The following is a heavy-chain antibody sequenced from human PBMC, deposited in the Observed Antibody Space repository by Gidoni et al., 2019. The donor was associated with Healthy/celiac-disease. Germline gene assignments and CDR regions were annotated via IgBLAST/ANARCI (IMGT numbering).Heavy chain of an antibody. V-gene: IGHV4-34*01. Sequence: QVQLQQWGAGLLKPSETLSLTCAVYGGSFSGYYWCWIRQPPGKELEWTGEINHSGSTNYNPSLKSRVTISVDTSKNQFSLKLSSVTAADTAVYYCARGGKQWLALGGVDYWGQGTLVTVSS. CDR1: GGSFSGYY. D-gene: IGHD6-19*01. CDR2: INHSGST. J-gene: IGHJ4*02. CDR3: ARGGKQWLALGGVDY.